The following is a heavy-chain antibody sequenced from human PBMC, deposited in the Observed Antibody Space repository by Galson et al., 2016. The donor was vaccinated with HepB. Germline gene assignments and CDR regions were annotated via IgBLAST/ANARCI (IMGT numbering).Heavy chain of an antibody. D-gene: IGHD4-17*01. J-gene: IGHJ6*02. CDR3: HVGDHGEAFNRYYYYGMDV. V-gene: IGHV3-74*01. CDR1: GFTFSRYW. CDR2: IQSAGRTT. Sequence: SLRLSCAASGFTFSRYWMHWVRQAPGKGLVWVSRIQSAGRTTGYADSVKGRFTISRDNVKNTLYMQMNSLRAEYTAVDPCHVGDHGEAFNRYYYYGMDVWGQGTTVTVSS.